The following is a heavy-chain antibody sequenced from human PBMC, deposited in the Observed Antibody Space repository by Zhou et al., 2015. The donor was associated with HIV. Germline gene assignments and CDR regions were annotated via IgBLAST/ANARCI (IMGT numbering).Heavy chain of an antibody. CDR2: INPTSGDI. CDR3: ARVHGSSGRLDF. J-gene: IGHJ4*02. D-gene: IGHD3-10*01. CDR1: GYTFTDYL. Sequence: QVQVIQSGAEVKKPGASVNVSCKTSGYTFTDYLLHWVRQAPGQGLEWMGWINPTSGDIKYAQRFQGRVTMTRDTSISTAYMELNRLTSDDTAVYFCARVHGSSGRLDFWGQGTLVSISS. V-gene: IGHV1-2*02.